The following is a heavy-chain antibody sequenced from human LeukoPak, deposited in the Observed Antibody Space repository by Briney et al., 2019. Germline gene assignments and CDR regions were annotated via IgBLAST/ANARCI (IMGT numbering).Heavy chain of an antibody. Sequence: SDTLSLTCAVYGGSFSGFYWSWIRHVPGKGLEWIGEINYTGSTSYNPSLKSRVTMSIDTSKNQFSLNLSSVTAADTAVYYCARAVPQVVALDYWGQGTLVTVSS. CDR2: INYTGST. D-gene: IGHD3-22*01. J-gene: IGHJ4*02. V-gene: IGHV4-34*01. CDR3: ARAVPQVVALDY. CDR1: GGSFSGFY.